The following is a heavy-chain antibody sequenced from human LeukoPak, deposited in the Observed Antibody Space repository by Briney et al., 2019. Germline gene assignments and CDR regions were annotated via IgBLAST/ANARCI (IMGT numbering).Heavy chain of an antibody. D-gene: IGHD1-1*01. J-gene: IGHJ1*01. CDR1: GFTFSSYS. CDR2: ISSSSSYI. V-gene: IGHV3-21*01. CDR3: VSGTDDFQH. Sequence: GGSLRLSCAASGFTFSSYSMNWVRQAPGKGLGWVSSISSSSSYIYYADSVKGRFTISRDNAKNSLYLQMNSLRAEDTAVYYCVSGTDDFQHWGQGTLVTVSS.